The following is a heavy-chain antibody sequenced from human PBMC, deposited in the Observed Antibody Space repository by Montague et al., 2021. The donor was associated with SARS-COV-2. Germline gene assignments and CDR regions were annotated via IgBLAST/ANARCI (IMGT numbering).Heavy chain of an antibody. D-gene: IGHD3-3*01. CDR3: ASGKYYDFWSGYYSHDYVYGMDV. CDR2: IHTSGST. CDR1: GVSISSYY. V-gene: IGHV4-4*07. J-gene: IGHJ6*02. Sequence: SETLSLTCTVSGVSISSYYWSWIRQSAGKGLEWIGRIHTSGSTDXNPSLNSRVTMSVDTSKNQFSLKLSSVTAADTAVYYCASGKYYDFWSGYYSHDYVYGMDVWGQGTTVTVSS.